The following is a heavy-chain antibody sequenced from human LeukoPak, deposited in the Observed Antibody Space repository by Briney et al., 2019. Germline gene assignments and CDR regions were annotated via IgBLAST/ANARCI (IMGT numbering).Heavy chain of an antibody. Sequence: NPSETLSLTCTFSGGSISSYSWSWIRQPPGKGLEWIGYMYYSGSTKYNPSLKSRVTISVDTSKNQFSLKLSSVTAADTAVYYCARATVTTYNWFDPWGQGTLVTVSS. CDR1: GGSISSYS. J-gene: IGHJ5*02. CDR3: ARATVTTYNWFDP. CDR2: MYYSGST. V-gene: IGHV4-59*01. D-gene: IGHD4-17*01.